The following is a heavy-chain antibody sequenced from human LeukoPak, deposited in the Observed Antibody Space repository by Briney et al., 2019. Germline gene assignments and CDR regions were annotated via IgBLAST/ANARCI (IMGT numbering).Heavy chain of an antibody. CDR1: GGSISSSSYD. V-gene: IGHV4-39*01. J-gene: IGHJ4*02. CDR2: IYYSGST. Sequence: PSETLSLTCTVSGGSISSSSYDWGWIRQPPGKGLEWIGSIYYSGSTYYNPSLKSRVTISVDTSKNQFSLKLSSVTVADTAVYYCTRQFSGRSDFDYWGQGTLVTVSS. D-gene: IGHD1-26*01. CDR3: TRQFSGRSDFDY.